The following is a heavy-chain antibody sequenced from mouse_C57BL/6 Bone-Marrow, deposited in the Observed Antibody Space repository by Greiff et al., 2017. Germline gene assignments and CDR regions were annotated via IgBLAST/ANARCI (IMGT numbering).Heavy chain of an antibody. CDR2: IHPNSGST. J-gene: IGHJ1*03. Sequence: VQLQQSGAELVKPGASVKLSCKASGYTFTSYWMHWVKQRPGQGLEWIGMIHPNSGSTNYNEKFKSKATLTVDKSSSTAYMQLSSLTSEDSAVYYCARNHYYGSNDWYFDVWGTGTTVTVSS. V-gene: IGHV1-64*01. CDR1: GYTFTSYW. CDR3: ARNHYYGSNDWYFDV. D-gene: IGHD1-1*01.